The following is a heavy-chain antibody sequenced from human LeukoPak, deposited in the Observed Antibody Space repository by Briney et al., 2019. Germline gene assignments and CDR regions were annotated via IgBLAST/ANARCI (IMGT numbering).Heavy chain of an antibody. J-gene: IGHJ6*03. CDR3: ARRFRYSYGRYYYYYYYMDV. D-gene: IGHD5-18*01. CDR2: INHSGGT. CDR1: VGSFSGYY. Sequence: SETLCLTCAVYVGSFSGYYWSGVREPPGKGLEWSVEINHSGGTNYNPSLKSRATISVDSSKNQFSLKLSSVTAADKAVYYCARRFRYSYGRYYYYYYYMDVWGKGTTLTISS. V-gene: IGHV4-34*01.